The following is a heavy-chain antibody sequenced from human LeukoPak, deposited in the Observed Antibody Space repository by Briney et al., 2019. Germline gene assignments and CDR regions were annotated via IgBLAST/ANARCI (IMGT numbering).Heavy chain of an antibody. J-gene: IGHJ3*02. D-gene: IGHD6-19*01. V-gene: IGHV3-23*01. CDR2: ISGSGGST. CDR1: GFTSSSYA. Sequence: GGSLRLSCAASGFTSSSYAMSWVRQAPGKGLEWVSAISGSGGSTYYADSVKGRFTISRDNSKNTLYLQMNSLRADDTAVYYCAKYREEDDGWYPDNDAFDIWGQGTMVTVSS. CDR3: AKYREEDDGWYPDNDAFDI.